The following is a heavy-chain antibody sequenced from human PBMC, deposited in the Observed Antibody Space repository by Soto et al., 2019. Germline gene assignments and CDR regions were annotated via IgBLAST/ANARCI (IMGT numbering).Heavy chain of an antibody. D-gene: IGHD1-26*01. Sequence: ASVKVSCTASGYTFTGYYMHWVRQAPGQGLEWMGWINPNSGGTNYAQKFQGWVTMTRDTSISTAYMELSRLRSDDTAVYYCARDRVGAIWDYYYGMDVWGQGTTVTVSS. CDR1: GYTFTGYY. V-gene: IGHV1-2*04. CDR2: INPNSGGT. J-gene: IGHJ6*02. CDR3: ARDRVGAIWDYYYGMDV.